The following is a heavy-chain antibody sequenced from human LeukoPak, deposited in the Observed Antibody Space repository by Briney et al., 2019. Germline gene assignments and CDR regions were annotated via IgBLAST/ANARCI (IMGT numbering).Heavy chain of an antibody. CDR2: ISWSSGHM. D-gene: IGHD2-15*01. J-gene: IGHJ2*01. Sequence: PGGSLRLSCAAAEFKFDDYAMHWVRQGSGKGLEWVAGISWSSGHMEYAESVKGRFTISRDNARNALYLQMDGLRRDDTALYYCVRSVVVVAATPTHFDLWGRGTQVIVSS. V-gene: IGHV3-9*01. CDR1: EFKFDDYA. CDR3: VRSVVVVAATPTHFDL.